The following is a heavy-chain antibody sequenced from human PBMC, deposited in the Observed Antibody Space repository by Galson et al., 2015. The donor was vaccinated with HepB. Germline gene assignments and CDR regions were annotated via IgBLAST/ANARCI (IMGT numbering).Heavy chain of an antibody. CDR2: TYYRARWYN. CDR1: GDSVSNNNAA. D-gene: IGHD6-13*01. Sequence: CAISGDSVSNNNAAWNWIRQSPSRGLEWLGRTYYRARWYNDYAPSLRSRITINPDTSMNQFSLQLNSVTPEDTAVYFCARVSGTIYFFGLDVGGQGTPVTVSS. CDR3: ARVSGTIYFFGLDV. V-gene: IGHV6-1*01. J-gene: IGHJ6*02.